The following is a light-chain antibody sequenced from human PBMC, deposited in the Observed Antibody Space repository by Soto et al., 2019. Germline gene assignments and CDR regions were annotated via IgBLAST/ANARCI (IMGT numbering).Light chain of an antibody. Sequence: EIVLTQSPATLSLSPGEKATLSCRASQSVSNYLAWYQQKPGQAPRLLIYDASTRATGIPARFSGSGSGTDFTLTISDVQPEDFALYYCHQRQSWPRTFGQGTKVDI. CDR2: DAS. CDR1: QSVSNY. J-gene: IGKJ1*01. V-gene: IGKV3-11*01. CDR3: HQRQSWPRT.